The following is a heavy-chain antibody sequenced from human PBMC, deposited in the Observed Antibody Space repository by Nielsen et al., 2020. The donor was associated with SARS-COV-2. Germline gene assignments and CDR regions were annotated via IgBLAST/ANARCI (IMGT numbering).Heavy chain of an antibody. J-gene: IGHJ6*02. Sequence: ASVKVSCKASGYTFTDSYIHWVRQAPGQGLEWMGWMNPNSGNTGYAQKFQGRVTMTRNTSISTAYMELSSLRSEDTVVYFCARGYDMDVWGQGTTVTVSS. CDR2: MNPNSGNT. V-gene: IGHV1-8*02. CDR3: ARGYDMDV. CDR1: GYTFTDSY.